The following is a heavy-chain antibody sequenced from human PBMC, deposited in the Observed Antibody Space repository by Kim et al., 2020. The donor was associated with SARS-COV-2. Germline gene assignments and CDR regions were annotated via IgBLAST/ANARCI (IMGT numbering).Heavy chain of an antibody. CDR1: GFTFSDYY. J-gene: IGHJ4*02. Sequence: GGSLRLSCAASGFTFSDYYMSWIRQAPGKGLEWVSYISSSSSYTNYADSVKGRFTISRDNAKNSLYLQMNSLRAEDTAVYYCARVVGGSSGYYTRIDYWGQGTLVTVSS. D-gene: IGHD3-22*01. CDR3: ARVVGGSSGYYTRIDY. CDR2: ISSSSSYT. V-gene: IGHV3-11*06.